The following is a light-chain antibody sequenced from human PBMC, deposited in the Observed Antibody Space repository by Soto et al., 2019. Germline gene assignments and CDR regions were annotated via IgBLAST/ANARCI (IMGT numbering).Light chain of an antibody. V-gene: IGKV3-11*01. Sequence: EIVLTQSPATLSLSPGERATLSCRASQSVSSYLAWYQQKPGQAPRLLIYDASSRATGIPARLSGSGSGTDFTLTITSLEPEDFAVYYCQQRSNWPSTFGGGTKVEI. J-gene: IGKJ4*01. CDR2: DAS. CDR1: QSVSSY. CDR3: QQRSNWPST.